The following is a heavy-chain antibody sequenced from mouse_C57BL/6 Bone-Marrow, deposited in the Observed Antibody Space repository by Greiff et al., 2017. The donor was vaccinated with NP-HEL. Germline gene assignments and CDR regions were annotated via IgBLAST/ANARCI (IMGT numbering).Heavy chain of an antibody. D-gene: IGHD2-5*01. V-gene: IGHV1-50*01. CDR1: GYTFTSYW. J-gene: IGHJ4*01. CDR2: IDPYDSYT. CDR3: VRQSYSTYRYGYAWDY. Sequence: QVHLKQPGAELVKPGASVKLSCKASGYTFTSYWMQWVKQRPGQGLEWIGEIDPYDSYTNYNQKFKGKATLTVDTSSSTAYMQLSSLTSGDSAFYDGVRQSYSTYRYGYAWDYWGQGTAVTVSS.